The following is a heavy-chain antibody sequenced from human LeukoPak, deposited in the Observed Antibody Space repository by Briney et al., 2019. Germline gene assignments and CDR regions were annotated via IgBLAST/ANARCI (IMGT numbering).Heavy chain of an antibody. CDR3: ARDGGRTFDY. D-gene: IGHD3-16*01. V-gene: IGHV1-2*02. Sequence: ASVKVSCEATGYTFTGYYMHWVRQAPGQGLEWMGWINPNSGRTNYAQKFQGRVTMTGDTSISTAYMELTRLTSDDTAVYYCARDGGRTFDYWGQGTLVTVSS. J-gene: IGHJ4*02. CDR2: INPNSGRT. CDR1: GYTFTGYY.